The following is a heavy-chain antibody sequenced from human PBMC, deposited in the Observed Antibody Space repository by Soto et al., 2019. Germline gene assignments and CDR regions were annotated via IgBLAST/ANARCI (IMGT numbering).Heavy chain of an antibody. Sequence: EVQVVESGGGLVQPGGSLKLSCATSGFTFSSYWMSWVRQAPGKGLEWVANIKQDGSERYYVDSVKGRFTISRDNAKNSLYLKMNSLRAEDTAVYYCVRGGGTEDWGQGTLVTVPS. CDR1: GFTFSSYW. D-gene: IGHD2-8*02. V-gene: IGHV3-7*04. J-gene: IGHJ4*02. CDR2: IKQDGSER. CDR3: VRGGGTED.